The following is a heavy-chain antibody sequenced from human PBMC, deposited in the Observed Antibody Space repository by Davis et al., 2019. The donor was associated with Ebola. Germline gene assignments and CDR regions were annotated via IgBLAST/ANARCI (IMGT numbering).Heavy chain of an antibody. CDR2: IIPILGIA. CDR1: GYTFTSYG. V-gene: IGHV1-69*04. D-gene: IGHD1-7*01. Sequence: SVKVSCKASGYTFTSYGISWVRQAPGQGLEWMGRIIPILGIANYAQKFQGRVTITADKSTSTAYMELSSLRSEDTAVYYCARDGTGTTTYWGQGTLVTVSS. J-gene: IGHJ4*02. CDR3: ARDGTGTTTY.